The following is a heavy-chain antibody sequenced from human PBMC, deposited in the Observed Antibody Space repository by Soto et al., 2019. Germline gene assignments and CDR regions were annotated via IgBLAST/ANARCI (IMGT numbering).Heavy chain of an antibody. V-gene: IGHV1-18*01. J-gene: IGHJ6*02. Sequence: SVKVSRNASGYTFTSYGISWVRQAPGQGLEWMGWISAYNGNTNYAQKLQGRVTMTTDTSTSTAYMELRSLRSDDTAVYYCARVETSGYGEYYYYGMDVWGQGTTVTVSS. CDR2: ISAYNGNT. CDR3: ARVETSGYGEYYYYGMDV. CDR1: GYTFTSYG. D-gene: IGHD5-12*01.